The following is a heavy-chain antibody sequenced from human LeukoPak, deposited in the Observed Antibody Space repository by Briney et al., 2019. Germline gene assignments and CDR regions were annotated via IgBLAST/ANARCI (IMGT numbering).Heavy chain of an antibody. V-gene: IGHV2-5*02. CDR3: AHKIHSGYLPDRPFDY. Sequence: SGPTLVNLTQTLTLTCTFSGFSLSTSGVGVGWIRQPPGKALEWLALIYWDDDKRYSPSLKSRLTITKNTSKNQVVLTMTNMDPVDTATYYCAHKIHSGYLPDRPFDYWGQGTLVTVSS. CDR1: GFSLSTSGVG. J-gene: IGHJ4*02. D-gene: IGHD3-22*01. CDR2: IYWDDDK.